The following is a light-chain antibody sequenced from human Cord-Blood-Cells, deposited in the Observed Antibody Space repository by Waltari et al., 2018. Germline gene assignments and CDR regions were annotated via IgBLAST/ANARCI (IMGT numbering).Light chain of an antibody. Sequence: DIQIIQSASSLPPSVGYRVTFTCRARQSISSDLNWYQQKTGKAPKLLIYAASRLQSGVPARCSGSVSGADFTRAISSQQPEDAATHDCQQSYSTPPGTFGQGAKLEIE. V-gene: IGKV1-39*01. CDR3: QQSYSTPPGT. J-gene: IGKJ1*01. CDR2: AAS. CDR1: QSISSD.